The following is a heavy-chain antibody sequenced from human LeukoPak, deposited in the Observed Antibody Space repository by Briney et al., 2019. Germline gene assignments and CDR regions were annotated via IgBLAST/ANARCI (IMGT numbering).Heavy chain of an antibody. J-gene: IGHJ5*02. CDR1: GFSFTSSA. Sequence: SVKVSCKASGFSFTSSAVQWVRQARGQRLEWIGWIVVGSGTTQYAQNFQERVTITRDMSITTAYMELSGLRSGDTAVYYCAADLLGAAAYSWGQGTLVTVSS. D-gene: IGHD6-13*01. CDR2: IVVGSGTT. CDR3: AADLLGAAAYS. V-gene: IGHV1-58*01.